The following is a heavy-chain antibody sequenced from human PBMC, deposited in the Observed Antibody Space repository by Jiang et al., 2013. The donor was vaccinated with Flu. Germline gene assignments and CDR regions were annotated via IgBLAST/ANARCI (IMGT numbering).Heavy chain of an antibody. V-gene: IGHV1-3*01. CDR1: GYTFTSYA. CDR3: ARRMGYCSGRTCSPGYDY. D-gene: IGHD2-15*01. J-gene: IGHJ4*02. CDR2: ITAGGDT. Sequence: GAEVKKPGASVKVSCKASGYTFTSYAMHWVRQAPGQGLEWMGWITAGGDTKYSQYFQGRVSITRDTSASTAYMELGSLRSEDTAVYYCARRMGYCSGRTCSPGYDYWGQGTLVTVSS.